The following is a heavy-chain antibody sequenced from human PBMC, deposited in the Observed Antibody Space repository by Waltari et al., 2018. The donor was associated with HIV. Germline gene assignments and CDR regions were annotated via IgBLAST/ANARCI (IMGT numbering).Heavy chain of an antibody. CDR3: AKALVGYYYGMDV. CDR1: GFTFDDYA. Sequence: EVQLVESGGGLVQPGRSLRLSCAASGFTFDDYAMHWVRQAPGKGLEWVSGISWNSGSIGDADSVKGRFTISRDNAKNSLYLQMNSLRAEDTALYYCAKALVGYYYGMDVWGQGTTVTVSS. CDR2: ISWNSGSI. V-gene: IGHV3-9*01. J-gene: IGHJ6*02.